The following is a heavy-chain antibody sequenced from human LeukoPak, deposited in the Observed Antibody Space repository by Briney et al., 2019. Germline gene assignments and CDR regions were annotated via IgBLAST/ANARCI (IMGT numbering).Heavy chain of an antibody. CDR2: STGTGYST. Sequence: PGGSLRLSCAASEFTFSNYAMSWVRQAPGKGLEWVSGSTGTGYSTYYADSVKGRFTISRDNSKNTLYLQMNSLRAEDTAVYYCASTDSDYYYYYYMDVWGKGTTVTVSS. V-gene: IGHV3-23*01. D-gene: IGHD3-10*01. CDR1: EFTFSNYA. J-gene: IGHJ6*03. CDR3: ASTDSDYYYYYYMDV.